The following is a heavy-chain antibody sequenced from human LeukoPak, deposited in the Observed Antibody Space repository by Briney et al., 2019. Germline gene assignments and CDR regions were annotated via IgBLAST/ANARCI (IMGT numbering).Heavy chain of an antibody. CDR3: TRRAARWQFDL. J-gene: IGHJ2*01. CDR1: GFNFDDYA. CDR2: INWKTGNG. Sequence: PGGSLRLSCAVSGFNFDDYAMHWGRHAPGRGLEWVSGINWKTGNGIYADSVKGRFTISRDNAKNSLYLQMSSLRAEDTALYYCTRRAARWQFDLWGRGTLRTVSS. D-gene: IGHD5-24*01. V-gene: IGHV3-9*01.